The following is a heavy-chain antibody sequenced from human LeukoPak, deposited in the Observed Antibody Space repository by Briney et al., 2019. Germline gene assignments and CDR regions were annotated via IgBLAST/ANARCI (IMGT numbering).Heavy chain of an antibody. Sequence: QPGRSLRLSCVVSGFTFSNYAMHWVRQAPGKGLEWVAVNSNDGSKRHYADAVKGRLSISRDNSKNALSLQFNSLRGDDTAVYYCAKGDGGSSSWYDFYFYGVDVWGKGTAVTVSS. J-gene: IGHJ6*04. CDR3: AKGDGGSSSWYDFYFYGVDV. D-gene: IGHD6-13*01. CDR1: GFTFSNYA. CDR2: NSNDGSKR. V-gene: IGHV3-30*18.